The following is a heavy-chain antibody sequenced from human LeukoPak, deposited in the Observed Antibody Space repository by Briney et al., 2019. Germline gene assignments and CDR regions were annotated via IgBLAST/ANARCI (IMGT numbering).Heavy chain of an antibody. CDR2: INPDGSQK. J-gene: IGHJ4*02. D-gene: IGHD5-24*01. Sequence: GGSLRLSCEASGSTFSGNWMSWVRQAPGKGLGWVASINPDGSQKLYVDSVKGRFTISRDNTKSSLYLQMNSLGAEDTAMYYCAKLLGTATTYDSWGQGTRVTVSS. CDR3: AKLLGTATTYDS. V-gene: IGHV3-7*01. CDR1: GSTFSGNW.